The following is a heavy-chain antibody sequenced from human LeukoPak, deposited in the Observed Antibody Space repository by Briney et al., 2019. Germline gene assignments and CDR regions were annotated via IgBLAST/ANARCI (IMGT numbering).Heavy chain of an antibody. CDR3: ARRVGGSWYDY. J-gene: IGHJ4*02. CDR1: GGSFSGYY. Sequence: SETLSLTCAVYGGSFSGYYWSWIRQPPGKGLEWIGYIYYSGSTNYNPSLKSRVTISVDTSKNQFSLKLSSVTAADTAVYYCARRVGGSWYDYWGQGTLVTVSS. CDR2: IYYSGST. D-gene: IGHD6-13*01. V-gene: IGHV4-59*08.